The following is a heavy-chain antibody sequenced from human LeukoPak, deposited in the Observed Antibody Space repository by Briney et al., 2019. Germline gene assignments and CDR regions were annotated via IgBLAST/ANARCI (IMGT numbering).Heavy chain of an antibody. CDR3: ARPATSGTYYSAFDY. Sequence: PSETLSLTCTVPGGSISSSNYYWGWVRQPPGKGLEWIGTIYYSGSTNYNPSLKSRVTISADMPKNQFSLKVSSVTAADTAVYYCARPATSGTYYSAFDYWGQGTLVTVSS. J-gene: IGHJ4*02. V-gene: IGHV4-39*01. D-gene: IGHD3-22*01. CDR1: GGSISSSNYY. CDR2: IYYSGST.